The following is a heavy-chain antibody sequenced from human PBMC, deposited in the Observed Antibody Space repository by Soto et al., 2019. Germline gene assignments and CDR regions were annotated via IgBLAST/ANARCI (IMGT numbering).Heavy chain of an antibody. CDR1: GFAFSNYW. CDR2: INADGSRT. J-gene: IGHJ6*03. V-gene: IGHV3-74*01. D-gene: IGHD1-1*01. Sequence: EVQLVESGGGLVQPGGSLRLSCPASGFAFSNYWMHWVRQAPGKGLVWLSRINADGSRTTYADSVRGRFTTSRDNAKNTVYLRMNSLSAEDTAVYYWARIGTGYYYMDVWGKGTTVTVSS. CDR3: ARIGTGYYYMDV.